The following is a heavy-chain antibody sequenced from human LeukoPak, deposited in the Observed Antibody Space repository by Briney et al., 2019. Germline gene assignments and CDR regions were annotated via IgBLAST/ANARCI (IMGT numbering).Heavy chain of an antibody. D-gene: IGHD5-18*01. J-gene: IGHJ6*03. Sequence: SETLSLTCTVSGGSISSSSYYWGWIRQPPGKGLEWIGSIYYSGSTYYNPSLKSRVTISVDTSKNQFSLKLSSVTAADTAVYYCARVDTAMEYYMDVWGKGTTVTVSS. CDR1: GGSISSSSYY. CDR2: IYYSGST. V-gene: IGHV4-39*07. CDR3: ARVDTAMEYYMDV.